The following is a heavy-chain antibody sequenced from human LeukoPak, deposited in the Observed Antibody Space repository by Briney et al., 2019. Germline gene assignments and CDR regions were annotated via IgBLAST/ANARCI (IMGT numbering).Heavy chain of an antibody. V-gene: IGHV1-8*01. D-gene: IGHD5-18*01. Sequence: GASVKVSCKASGYTFTSYDINWVRQATGQGLEWMGWMNPNSGNTGYAQKFQGRVTMTRNTSISTAYMELSSLRSEDTAVYYCARGLGYSYGYSWGYWGRGTLVTVSS. CDR1: GYTFTSYD. CDR2: MNPNSGNT. J-gene: IGHJ4*02. CDR3: ARGLGYSYGYSWGY.